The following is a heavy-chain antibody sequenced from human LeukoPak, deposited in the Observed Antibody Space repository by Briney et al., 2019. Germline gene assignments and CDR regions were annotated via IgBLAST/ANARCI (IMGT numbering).Heavy chain of an antibody. D-gene: IGHD5-18*01. Sequence: ASVKVSCKASGYTFTSYYMHWVRQAPGQWLEWMGIINPSGGSTSYAQKFQGRVTMTRDTSTSTVYMELSSLRSEDTAVYYCARVRGYTYGYYDAFDIWGQGTIVTVSS. V-gene: IGHV1-46*01. CDR2: INPSGGST. CDR3: ARVRGYTYGYYDAFDI. J-gene: IGHJ3*02. CDR1: GYTFTSYY.